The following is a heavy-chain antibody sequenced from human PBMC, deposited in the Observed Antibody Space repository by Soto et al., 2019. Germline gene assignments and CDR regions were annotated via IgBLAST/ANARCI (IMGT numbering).Heavy chain of an antibody. CDR3: AGRGATHYYYYGMDV. V-gene: IGHV1-8*01. Sequence: ASVKVSCKASGYTFTSYDINWVRQATGQGLEWMGWMNPNSGNTGYAQKFQGRVTMTRNTSISTAYMELSSLRSEDTAVYYCAGRGATHYYYYGMDVWGQGTTVTVSS. CDR1: GYTFTSYD. CDR2: MNPNSGNT. D-gene: IGHD1-26*01. J-gene: IGHJ6*02.